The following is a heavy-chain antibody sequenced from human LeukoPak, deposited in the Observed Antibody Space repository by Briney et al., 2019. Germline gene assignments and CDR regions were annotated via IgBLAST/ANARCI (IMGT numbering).Heavy chain of an antibody. V-gene: IGHV4-34*01. CDR3: AGGPTVTTWPDAFDI. J-gene: IGHJ3*02. CDR1: GFTFSSYA. CDR2: INHGGST. Sequence: GSLRLSCAASGFTFSSYAMSWVRQPPGKGLEWIGEINHGGSTNYNPSLKSRVTISVDTSKNQFSLKLSSVTAADTAVYYCAGGPTVTTWPDAFDIWGQGTMVTVSS. D-gene: IGHD4-17*01.